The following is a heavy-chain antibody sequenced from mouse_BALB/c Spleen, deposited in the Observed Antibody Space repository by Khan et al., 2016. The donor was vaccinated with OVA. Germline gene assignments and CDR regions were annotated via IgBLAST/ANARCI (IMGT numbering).Heavy chain of an antibody. CDR1: GFTFSNYG. CDR3: ASHLTGSFAY. D-gene: IGHD4-1*01. CDR2: INSDGTYT. V-gene: IGHV5-6*01. Sequence: EVELVESGGDLVKPGGSLKLSCAASGFTFSNYGMSWVRQIPDKRLEWVATINSDGTYTYSPDSVKGRFTISRNNAKNTLYLEMSSLKSEDTAMYYCASHLTGSFAYWGQGTLVTVSA. J-gene: IGHJ3*01.